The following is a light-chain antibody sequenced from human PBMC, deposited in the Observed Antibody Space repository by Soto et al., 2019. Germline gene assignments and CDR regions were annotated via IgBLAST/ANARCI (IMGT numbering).Light chain of an antibody. CDR2: EVT. J-gene: IGLJ1*01. CDR1: FSDVGGYDY. Sequence: QSALTQPASVSGSPGQSMAISCTGTFSDVGGYDYVSWYQQHPDKAPKLMIYEVTKRPSGVSNRFSGSKSGNTASLTISGLQPEDEADYYCSSHTSGSTRVFGSGTKVTVL. CDR3: SSHTSGSTRV. V-gene: IGLV2-14*01.